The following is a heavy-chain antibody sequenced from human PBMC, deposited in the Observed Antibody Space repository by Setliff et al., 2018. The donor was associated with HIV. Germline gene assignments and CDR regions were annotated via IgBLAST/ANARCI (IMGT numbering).Heavy chain of an antibody. D-gene: IGHD1-7*01. CDR1: GGSISSSNW. V-gene: IGHV4-4*02. J-gene: IGHJ3*02. Sequence: PSETLSLTCTVSGGSISSSNWWSWVRQPPGKGLAWIGEIYHTGSTYYNPSLKSRVTISVDTSKNQFSLKLSSVTAADTAVYYCARDAPVGYNWNYEGGAFDIWGQGTMVTVSS. CDR3: ARDAPVGYNWNYEGGAFDI. CDR2: IYHTGST.